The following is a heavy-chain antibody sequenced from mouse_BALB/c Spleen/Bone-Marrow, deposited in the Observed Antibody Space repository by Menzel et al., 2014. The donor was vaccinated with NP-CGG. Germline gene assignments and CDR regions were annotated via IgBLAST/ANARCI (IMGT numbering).Heavy chain of an antibody. CDR2: INPSTGYT. D-gene: IGHD1-1*01. V-gene: IGHV1-7*01. J-gene: IGHJ4*01. Sequence: VQLQQSGAELAKPGASVKMSCKASGYTFTRYWIHWVKPGPGQGLEWIGYINPSTGYTEYNQKFKDKATLTADKSSSTAYMQLSSLTSEDSAVYYCARGDYYGKGGAMDCWGQGASVTVSS. CDR1: GYTFTRYW. CDR3: ARGDYYGKGGAMDC.